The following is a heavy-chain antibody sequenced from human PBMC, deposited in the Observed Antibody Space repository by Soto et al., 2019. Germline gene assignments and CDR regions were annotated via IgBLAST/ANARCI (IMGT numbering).Heavy chain of an antibody. CDR1: GYTFTSYG. Sequence: ASVKVSCKASGYTFTSYGISWVRQAPEQGLEWIGWISPDNGKTNYAQKIRGRVTMTKDTSTSTAYMEMSSLRSEDTAVYFFSTPGPICSGGRCYFRYYFDHWGQGTQVTVSS. CDR2: ISPDNGKT. V-gene: IGHV1-18*01. D-gene: IGHD2-15*01. CDR3: STPGPICSGGRCYFRYYFDH. J-gene: IGHJ4*02.